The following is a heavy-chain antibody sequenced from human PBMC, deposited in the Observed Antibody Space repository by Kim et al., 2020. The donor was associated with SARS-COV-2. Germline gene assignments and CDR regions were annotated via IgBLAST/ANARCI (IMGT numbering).Heavy chain of an antibody. CDR1: GFTFSSYW. CDR2: INSDGSST. D-gene: IGHD3-3*01. V-gene: IGHV3-74*01. Sequence: GGSLRLSCAASGFTFSSYWMHWVRQAPGKGLVWVSRINSDGSSTSYADSVKGRFTISRDNAKNTLYLQMNSLRAEDTAVYYCARVSYDFWSGYYAFSYFDYWGQGTLVTVSS. J-gene: IGHJ4*02. CDR3: ARVSYDFWSGYYAFSYFDY.